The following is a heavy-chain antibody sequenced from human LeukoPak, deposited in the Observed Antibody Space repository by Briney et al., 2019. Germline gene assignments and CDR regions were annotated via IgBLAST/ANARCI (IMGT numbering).Heavy chain of an antibody. V-gene: IGHV4-59*01. J-gene: IGHJ4*02. CDR1: GGSIRSYY. CDR3: ARERESGYSYGYFDY. Sequence: SETLSLTCTVSGGSIRSYYWSWIRQPPGKGLEWIGYIYYSGSTNYNPSLKSRVTISVDTSKNQFSLKLSSVTAADTAVYYCARERESGYSYGYFDYWGQGTLVTVSS. CDR2: IYYSGST. D-gene: IGHD5-18*01.